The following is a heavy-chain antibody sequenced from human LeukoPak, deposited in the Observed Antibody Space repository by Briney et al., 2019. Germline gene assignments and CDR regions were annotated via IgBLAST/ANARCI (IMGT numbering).Heavy chain of an antibody. CDR1: RLNVSNSY. Sequence: GGSLRLSCAASRLNVSNSYMSWVRHAPGKGLEAGSNIYSSGSAYYAVSVGGRFTMSRDSSRDTVSLQMSSLGVDDTAVYFCARVTYGTTGWYGPSDFWGPGTLVTVSS. D-gene: IGHD6-19*01. CDR2: IYSSGSA. V-gene: IGHV3-66*01. J-gene: IGHJ4*02. CDR3: ARVTYGTTGWYGPSDF.